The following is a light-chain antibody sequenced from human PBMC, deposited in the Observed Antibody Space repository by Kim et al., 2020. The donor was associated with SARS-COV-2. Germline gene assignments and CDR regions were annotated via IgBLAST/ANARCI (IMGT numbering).Light chain of an antibody. V-gene: IGKV1-39*01. CDR1: QRISSY. J-gene: IGKJ4*01. CDR3: QRNFTTPLLT. Sequence: DIQMTQSPSSLSASVGDRVTITCRASQRISSYLNWYQQQPGKAPRLLIYAASSLQSGVPSRFSGSGSGTDFTLTINSLQPEDFATYYCQRNFTTPLLTFGGGTKVDIK. CDR2: AAS.